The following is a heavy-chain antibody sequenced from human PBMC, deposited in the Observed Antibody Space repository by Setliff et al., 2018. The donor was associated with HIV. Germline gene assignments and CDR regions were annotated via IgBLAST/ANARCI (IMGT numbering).Heavy chain of an antibody. CDR1: GGALSTYA. CDR3: ARAAYYDSRDFSDYYYMDV. D-gene: IGHD3-22*01. J-gene: IGHJ6*03. V-gene: IGHV1-69*13. Sequence: SVKVSCKASGGALSTYAINWVRQAPGQGLEWVGGIIPVFGTANYAQKLEGRVTITADESTGTAYMELSGLSSEDTAVYYCARAAYYDSRDFSDYYYMDVWGTG. CDR2: IIPVFGTA.